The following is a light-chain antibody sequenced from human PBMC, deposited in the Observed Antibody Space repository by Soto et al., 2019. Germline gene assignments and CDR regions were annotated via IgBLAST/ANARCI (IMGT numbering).Light chain of an antibody. J-gene: IGKJ1*01. CDR2: DAS. Sequence: DIQMTQSPSTLSATARDRVTITCRASQSISSLLAWYQHKPGKAPKLLIYDASNLDSGVPSRFSGSGSGTEFTLTISCLQSEDFATYYCQQYYSYPWTFGQGTKVDIK. V-gene: IGKV1-5*01. CDR3: QQYYSYPWT. CDR1: QSISSL.